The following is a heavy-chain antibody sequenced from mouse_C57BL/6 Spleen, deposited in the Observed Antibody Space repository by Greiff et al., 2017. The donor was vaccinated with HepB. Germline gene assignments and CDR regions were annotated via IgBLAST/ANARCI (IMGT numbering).Heavy chain of an antibody. D-gene: IGHD3-2*02. V-gene: IGHV1-75*01. CDR3: AKTAQATGGFDY. J-gene: IGHJ2*01. CDR1: GYTFTDYY. CDR2: IFPGSGST. Sequence: SGPELVKPGASVKISCKASGYTFTDYYINWVKQRPGQGLEWIGWIFPGSGSTYYNEKFKGKATLTVDKSSSTAYMLLSSLTSEDSAVYFCAKTAQATGGFDYWGQGTTLTVSS.